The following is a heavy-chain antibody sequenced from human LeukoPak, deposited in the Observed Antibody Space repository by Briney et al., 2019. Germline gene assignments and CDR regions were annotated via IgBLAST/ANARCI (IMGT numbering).Heavy chain of an antibody. J-gene: IGHJ4*02. CDR3: AKDPLRVLGASISDC. Sequence: APVKVSCKASGYTFTAYGISWVRQAPGQGLEWMGWISAYNGNTNYAQKLQGRVTMTTDTSTSTAYMELRNLRSDDTAVYYCAKDPLRVLGASISDCWGQGIPVTVSS. CDR1: GYTFTAYG. D-gene: IGHD5-12*01. CDR2: ISAYNGNT. V-gene: IGHV1-18*01.